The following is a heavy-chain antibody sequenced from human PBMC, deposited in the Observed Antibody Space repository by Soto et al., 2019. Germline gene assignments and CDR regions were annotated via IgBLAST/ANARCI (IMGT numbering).Heavy chain of an antibody. J-gene: IGHJ4*01. D-gene: IGHD1-26*01. CDR2: TYYRSKWYY. CDR3: ARGEQYSGRIFDY. V-gene: IGHV6-1*01. Sequence: SQTLSLTWAITGDSVSSNSAVWVLVRQSPSRGLEWLGRTYYRSKWYYEYAVSVRGRITINPDTSKNQYSLQLNSVTPEDTAVYFCARGEQYSGRIFDYWGQGTLVTVSS. CDR1: GDSVSSNSAV.